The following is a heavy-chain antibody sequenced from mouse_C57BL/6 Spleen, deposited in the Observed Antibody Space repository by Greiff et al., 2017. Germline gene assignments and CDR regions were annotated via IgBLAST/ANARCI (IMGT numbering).Heavy chain of an antibody. Sequence: DVMLVESGGGLVQPGGSMKLSCVASGFTFSNYWMNWVRQSPEKGLEWVAQIRLKSDNYATHYAESVKGRFTISRDDSKSSVYLQMNNLRAEDTGIYYCTRPIYYYGSSSFAYWGQGTLVTVSA. CDR2: IRLKSDNYAT. V-gene: IGHV6-3*01. CDR1: GFTFSNYW. D-gene: IGHD1-1*01. J-gene: IGHJ3*01. CDR3: TRPIYYYGSSSFAY.